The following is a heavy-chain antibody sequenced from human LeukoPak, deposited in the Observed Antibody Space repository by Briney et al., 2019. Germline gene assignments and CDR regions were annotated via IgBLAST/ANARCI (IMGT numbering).Heavy chain of an antibody. CDR3: AKDRITMIVVVPFYGMDV. CDR1: GFTFSTYW. V-gene: IGHV3-30*18. CDR2: ISYDGRNK. J-gene: IGHJ6*02. D-gene: IGHD3-22*01. Sequence: GGSLRLSCSASGFTFSTYWMSWVRQAPGKGLEWVAVISYDGRNKYYADSVKGRFTISRDNSKNTVYLQMDSLRAEDTAVYYCAKDRITMIVVVPFYGMDVWGQGTTVTVSS.